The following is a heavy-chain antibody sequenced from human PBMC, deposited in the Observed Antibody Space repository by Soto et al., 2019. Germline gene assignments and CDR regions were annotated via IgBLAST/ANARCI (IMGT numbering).Heavy chain of an antibody. CDR1: GFTVSSNY. J-gene: IGHJ1*01. Sequence: EVQLVESGGGLIQPGGSLRLSCAASGFTVSSNYMSWVRQAPGKGLEWVSVIYSGGSTYYADSVKGRFTISRDNSKNTLYFQMNSLRAEDTAVYYCARDRVESGYPEYFQHWGQGTLLTVSS. V-gene: IGHV3-53*01. D-gene: IGHD3-22*01. CDR2: IYSGGST. CDR3: ARDRVESGYPEYFQH.